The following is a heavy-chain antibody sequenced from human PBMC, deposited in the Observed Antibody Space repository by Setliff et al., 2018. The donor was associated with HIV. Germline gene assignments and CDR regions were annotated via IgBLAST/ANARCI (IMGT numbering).Heavy chain of an antibody. CDR3: ARDSLSGLSNFWRIYMDV. D-gene: IGHD3-3*01. J-gene: IGHJ6*03. V-gene: IGHV3-7*03. CDR2: IKQDGSEK. Sequence: GGSLRLSCAASGFTFSSYWMSWVRQAPGKGLEWVANIKQDGSEKYYVDSVKGRFTISRDNAKNSLYLQMNSLRAEDTAVYYCARDSLSGLSNFWRIYMDVWGKGTTVTVSS. CDR1: GFTFSSYW.